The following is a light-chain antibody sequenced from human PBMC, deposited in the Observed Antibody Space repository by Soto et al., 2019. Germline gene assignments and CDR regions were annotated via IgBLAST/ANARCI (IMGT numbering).Light chain of an antibody. CDR3: QQYGSSRFT. CDR2: GAS. CDR1: QSISSSY. Sequence: ELVLTQSPGTLSLSPGERATLSCSSSQSISSSYLAWYQQKPGQAPRLLVYGASSRATGTPDRFSGSGSGTDFTLTISRLEPEDFAVYYCQQYGSSRFTFGPGTKVDIK. V-gene: IGKV3-20*01. J-gene: IGKJ3*01.